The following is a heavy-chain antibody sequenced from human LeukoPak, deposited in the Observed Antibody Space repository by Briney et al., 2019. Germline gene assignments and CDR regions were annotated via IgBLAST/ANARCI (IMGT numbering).Heavy chain of an antibody. D-gene: IGHD2-2*01. Sequence: GASVKVSCKASGYRFTSYGISWVRQAPGQGLEWMAWISAYNGNTNYEQKFQGRVIMTTDTSTSTAYMELRSLRSDDTAVYYCARDPDCSSTRCSESPFDYWGQGTLVTVSS. CDR2: ISAYNGNT. CDR3: ARDPDCSSTRCSESPFDY. J-gene: IGHJ4*02. V-gene: IGHV1-18*01. CDR1: GYRFTSYG.